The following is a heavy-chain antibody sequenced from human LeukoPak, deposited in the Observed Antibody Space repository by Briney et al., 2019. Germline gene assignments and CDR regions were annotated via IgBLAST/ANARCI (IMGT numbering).Heavy chain of an antibody. J-gene: IGHJ4*02. Sequence: PSETLSLTCAVYGGSFSGYYWSWIRQPPGKGLEWIGEINHSGSTNYNPSLKSRVTISVDTSKNQFSLKLSSVTAADTAVYYCARVGYSFWSGHYGPYYFDYWGLGTLVTVSS. CDR2: INHSGST. D-gene: IGHD3-3*01. CDR1: GGSFSGYY. CDR3: ARVGYSFWSGHYGPYYFDY. V-gene: IGHV4-34*01.